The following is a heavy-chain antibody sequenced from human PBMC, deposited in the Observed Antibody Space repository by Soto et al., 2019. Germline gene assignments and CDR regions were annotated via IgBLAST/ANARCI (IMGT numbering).Heavy chain of an antibody. CDR3: ARDPPHGGTSSWDADS. CDR1: GFILTSNS. CDR2: ISSSGTFK. Sequence: PGGSLRLSSAASGFILTSNSMNWVRQVPGKGLQWLSSISSSGTFKSYGDSVKGRFTISRDSAKNSLFLQMNNLRGEDTGLYYCARDPPHGGTSSWDADSWGQGTLVTVS. D-gene: IGHD2-15*01. V-gene: IGHV3-21*01. J-gene: IGHJ4*02.